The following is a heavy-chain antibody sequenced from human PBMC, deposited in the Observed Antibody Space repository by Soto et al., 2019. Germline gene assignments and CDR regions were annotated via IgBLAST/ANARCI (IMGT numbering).Heavy chain of an antibody. J-gene: IGHJ4*02. CDR1: GFTFNTDS. Sequence: AGGTLSLSCAASGFTFNTDSMHWARPAPGKGLEGVAWITSSSGNNYYAYSVKGRSTISRDNAKNSLYLQISILRDEDTAVYYYARGISGGSEILDYWGQGTQVTVSS. V-gene: IGHV3-48*02. D-gene: IGHD5-12*01. CDR2: ITSSSGNN. CDR3: ARGISGGSEILDY.